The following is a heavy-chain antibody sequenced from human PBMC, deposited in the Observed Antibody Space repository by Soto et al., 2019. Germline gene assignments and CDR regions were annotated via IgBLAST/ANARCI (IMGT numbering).Heavy chain of an antibody. J-gene: IGHJ6*02. CDR1: GFTFSDYY. Sequence: PGGSLRLSCAASGFTFSDYYMSWIRQAPGKGREWVSYISSSSSYTNYADSVKGRFTISRDNAKNSLYLQMNSLRAEDTAVYYCARPVSGNPTYYYYGMDVWGQGTTVTVSS. CDR3: ARPVSGNPTYYYYGMDV. D-gene: IGHD2-15*01. CDR2: ISSSSSYT. V-gene: IGHV3-11*06.